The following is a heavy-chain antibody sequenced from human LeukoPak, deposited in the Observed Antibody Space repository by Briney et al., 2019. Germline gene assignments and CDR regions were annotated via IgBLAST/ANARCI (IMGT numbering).Heavy chain of an antibody. V-gene: IGHV1-2*02. D-gene: IGHD6-13*01. CDR2: INPNSGGT. CDR3: AKDSSYSNTWYYDY. J-gene: IGHJ4*02. Sequence: GASVKVSCKASGYTFTGYYMHWVRQAPGQGLEWMGWINPNSGGTNYAQKFQGRVTMTRDTSISTAYMELSRLRSDDTAVYYCAKDSSYSNTWYYDYWGQGTLVTVSS. CDR1: GYTFTGYY.